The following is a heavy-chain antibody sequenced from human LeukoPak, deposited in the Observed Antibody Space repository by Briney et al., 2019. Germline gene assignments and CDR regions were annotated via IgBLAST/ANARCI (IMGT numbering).Heavy chain of an antibody. CDR1: EFSFSDYY. V-gene: IGHV3-11*04. Sequence: GGSLRLSCAASEFSFSDYYMNWIRQAPGKGLEWVSYISDSGRTIYYADSVKGRFTISRDNAQNSLFLQMKSLTVEDTAVYYCARDGSGGSPSFEDWGQGALVTVSS. D-gene: IGHD1-26*01. CDR3: ARDGSGGSPSFED. CDR2: ISDSGRTI. J-gene: IGHJ4*02.